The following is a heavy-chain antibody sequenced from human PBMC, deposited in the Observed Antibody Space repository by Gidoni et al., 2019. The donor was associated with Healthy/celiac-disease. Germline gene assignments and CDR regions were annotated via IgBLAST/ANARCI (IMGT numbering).Heavy chain of an antibody. CDR3: AKDKFTLFGVVNIPLDY. CDR1: GFTFSSYA. J-gene: IGHJ4*02. V-gene: IGHV3-23*01. CDR2: ISGSGGST. D-gene: IGHD3-3*01. Sequence: EVQLLESGGGLVQPGGSLRLSCAASGFTFSSYAMSWVRQDPGKGLGWVSAISGSGGSTYYADSVKGRFTISRDNSKNTLYLQMNSLRAEDTAVYYCAKDKFTLFGVVNIPLDYWGQGTLVTVSS.